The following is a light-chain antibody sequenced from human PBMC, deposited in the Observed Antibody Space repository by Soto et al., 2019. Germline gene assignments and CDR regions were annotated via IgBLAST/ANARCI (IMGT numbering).Light chain of an antibody. CDR2: EVS. J-gene: IGLJ3*02. CDR1: SSDIGVYNY. CDR3: TSFTTTNIWV. V-gene: IGLV2-14*01. Sequence: QSALTQPASVSGSPGQSITISCTGTSSDIGVYNYVSWYQQHPGKAPKLVICEVSNRPSGVSSRFSGSKSGNTASLTISGLRAEDEDDYYCTSFTTTNIWVFGGGTKVTVL.